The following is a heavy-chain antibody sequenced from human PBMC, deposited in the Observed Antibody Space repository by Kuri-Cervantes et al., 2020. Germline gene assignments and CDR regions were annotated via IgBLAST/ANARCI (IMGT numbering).Heavy chain of an antibody. CDR2: IYYSGNT. V-gene: IGHV4-61*01. J-gene: IGHJ4*02. D-gene: IGHD3-22*01. CDR1: GGPVSSRSYF. CDR3: ARNPGFDSSGF. Sequence: GSLRLSCTVSGGPVSSRSYFWSWIRQPPGKGLEWNGYIYYSGNTNYNPSLKSRVSISVDTSKTPFSLKLDSVTAADTAVYYCARNPGFDSSGFWGQGTLVTVSS.